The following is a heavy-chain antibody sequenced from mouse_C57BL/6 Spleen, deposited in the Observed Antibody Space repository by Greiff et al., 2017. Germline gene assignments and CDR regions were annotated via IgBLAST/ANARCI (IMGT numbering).Heavy chain of an antibody. J-gene: IGHJ4*01. CDR2: IYPGDGDT. CDR1: GYAFSSYW. V-gene: IGHV1-80*01. Sequence: QVQLKESGAELVKPGASVKISCKASGYAFSSYWMNWVKQRPGKGLEWIGQIYPGDGDTNYNGKFKGKATLTADKSSRTAYMQLSSLTSEDSAVYFCARYSNCSMDYWGQGTSVTVSS. CDR3: ARYSNCSMDY. D-gene: IGHD2-5*01.